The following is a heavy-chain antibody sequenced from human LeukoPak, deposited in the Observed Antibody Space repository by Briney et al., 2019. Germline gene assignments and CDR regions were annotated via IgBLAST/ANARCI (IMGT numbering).Heavy chain of an antibody. V-gene: IGHV4-61*08. CDR1: GGSISGGGYY. D-gene: IGHD2-2*01. CDR3: ARLGIGVVPSAMLGDYYFDY. J-gene: IGHJ4*02. Sequence: SETLSLTCTVSGGSISGGGYYWSWIRQPPGKGLEWIGYIYYSGSTKYNPSLKSRVTISVDTSKNQFSLKLTSVTAADTAVYYCARLGIGVVPSAMLGDYYFDYWGQGTLVTVSS. CDR2: IYYSGST.